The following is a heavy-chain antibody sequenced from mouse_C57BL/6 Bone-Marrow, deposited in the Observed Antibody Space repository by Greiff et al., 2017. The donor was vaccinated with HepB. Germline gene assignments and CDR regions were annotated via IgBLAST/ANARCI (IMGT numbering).Heavy chain of an antibody. V-gene: IGHV1-22*01. CDR3: GRLGYYGSSRAWFAD. J-gene: IGHJ3*01. Sequence: VQLQQSGPELVKPGASVKMSCKASGYTFTDYNMHWVKQSHGKSLEWIGYINPNNGGTSYNQKFKGKATLTVNKSSSTAYMELRSLTSEESAVYYCGRLGYYGSSRAWFADWGQGTLVTVSA. CDR1: GYTFTDYN. CDR2: INPNNGGT. D-gene: IGHD1-1*01.